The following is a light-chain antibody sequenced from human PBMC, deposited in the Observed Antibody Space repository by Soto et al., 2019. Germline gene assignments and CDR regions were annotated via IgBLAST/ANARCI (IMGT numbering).Light chain of an antibody. CDR2: DTY. J-gene: IGLJ3*02. CDR3: FLSQSGDRL. CDR1: TGGVTSGHW. Sequence: QAVVTQEPSLTVSPGGTVPLTCGSSTGGVTSGHWPYWIQQKPGQAPRTLIYDTYSKHSWTPGRFSGSIVGGKAALTLSGAQPEDEADYYCFLSQSGDRLFGGGTQLTVL. V-gene: IGLV7-46*01.